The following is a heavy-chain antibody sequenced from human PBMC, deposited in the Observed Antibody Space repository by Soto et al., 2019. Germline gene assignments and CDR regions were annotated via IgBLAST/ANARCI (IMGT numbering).Heavy chain of an antibody. J-gene: IGHJ5*02. V-gene: IGHV4-31*03. CDR2: IYYSGST. CDR3: ARAASMVREPPIGWFDP. CDR1: GGSISSGGYY. D-gene: IGHD3-10*01. Sequence: QVQLQESGPGLVKPSQTLSLTCTVSGGSISSGGYYWSWIRQHPGKGLEWIGYIYYSGSTYYNPSLKSRVTISVDTSKNQFSLKLSSVTAADTAGYYCARAASMVREPPIGWFDPWGQGTLVTVSS.